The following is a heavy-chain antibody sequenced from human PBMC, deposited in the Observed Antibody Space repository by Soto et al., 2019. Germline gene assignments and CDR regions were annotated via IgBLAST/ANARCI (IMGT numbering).Heavy chain of an antibody. J-gene: IGHJ4*02. CDR2: IYPGDSDT. D-gene: IGHD6-19*01. Sequence: XESLKISCKASGYTFSNNWISWVRQMPGKGLEWMAMIYPGDSDTRHSPPFQGQVTMSVDKSINTAYLHWSSLKASDTAIYYCIKLPPGYTSAEGFEYWGQGTQVTVSS. CDR3: IKLPPGYTSAEGFEY. V-gene: IGHV5-51*01. CDR1: GYTFSNNW.